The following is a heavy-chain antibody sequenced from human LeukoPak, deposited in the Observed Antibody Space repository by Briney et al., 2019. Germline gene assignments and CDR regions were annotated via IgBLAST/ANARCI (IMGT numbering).Heavy chain of an antibody. CDR1: GFTFSDYY. V-gene: IGHV3-11*01. CDR3: AREWLQFHY. Sequence: GGSLRLSCAASGFTFSDYYMSWIRQAPGRGLEWVSYISSSGTIYYADSVKGRFTISRDNAKNSLYLQMSSLRAEDTAVYYCAREWLQFHYWGQGTLVTVSS. CDR2: ISSSGTI. D-gene: IGHD5-24*01. J-gene: IGHJ4*02.